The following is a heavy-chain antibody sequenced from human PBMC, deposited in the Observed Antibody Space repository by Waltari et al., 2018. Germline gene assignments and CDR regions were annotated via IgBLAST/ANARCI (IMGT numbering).Heavy chain of an antibody. CDR2: LIPIFATP. J-gene: IGHJ4*02. CDR3: ARTVVDILIHFAN. Sequence: QVQLVQSGAEVKKPGSSVKVSCKVSGPNFNNFAIHWVRQAPGQRLEWMGALIPIFATPHYAQKFEARLSISADSSTTTAYMELSSLRSEDTAFYYCARTVVDILIHFANWGQGTLVTVSS. V-gene: IGHV1-69*06. D-gene: IGHD5-12*01. CDR1: GPNFNNFA.